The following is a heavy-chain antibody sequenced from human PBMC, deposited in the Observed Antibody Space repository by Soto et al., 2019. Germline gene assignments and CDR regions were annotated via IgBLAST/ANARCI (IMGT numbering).Heavy chain of an antibody. J-gene: IGHJ5*02. D-gene: IGHD4-17*01. V-gene: IGHV1-69*01. CDR1: ADTFNSYS. Sequence: QVQLVQSGAEVKKPGSSVKVSCKASADTFNSYSLSWLRQAPGQRLEWMGGITPVFGTAYYAQSFEDRLTLTADDSSGTVYIELGSMRSADTAVYYCARSLEVTTVTNWFAPWGQGALVTV. CDR2: ITPVFGTA. CDR3: ARSLEVTTVTNWFAP.